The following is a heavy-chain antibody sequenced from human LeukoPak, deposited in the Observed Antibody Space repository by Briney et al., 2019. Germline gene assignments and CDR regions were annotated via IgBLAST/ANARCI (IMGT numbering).Heavy chain of an antibody. CDR2: ISIFNANT. V-gene: IGHV1-18*01. J-gene: IGHJ4*02. Sequence: ASVKVSCKASGYTFKNYGISWVRQAPGQGLEWMGWISIFNANTTYAQKFQGRVTMTTDTSTSTAYMELRSLRFDDTAVYYCARGVTVTSYSFDYWGQGALVTVSS. CDR3: ARGVTVTSYSFDY. D-gene: IGHD4-17*01. CDR1: GYTFKNYG.